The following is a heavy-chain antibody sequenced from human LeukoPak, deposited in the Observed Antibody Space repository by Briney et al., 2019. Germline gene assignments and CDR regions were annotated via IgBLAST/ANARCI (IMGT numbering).Heavy chain of an antibody. CDR2: MNPNSGNT. CDR3: ARGAGYYGSGRSFGFDP. Sequence: ASVKVSCKASGYTFTSYDINWVRQATGQGLEWMGWMNPNSGNTGYAQKFQGRVTMTRNTSISTAYMELSSLRSEDTAVYYCARGAGYYGSGRSFGFDPWGQGTLVTVSS. V-gene: IGHV1-8*01. D-gene: IGHD3-10*01. CDR1: GYTFTSYD. J-gene: IGHJ5*02.